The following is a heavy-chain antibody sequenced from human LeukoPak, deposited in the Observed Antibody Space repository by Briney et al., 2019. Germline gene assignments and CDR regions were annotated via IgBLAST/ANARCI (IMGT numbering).Heavy chain of an antibody. Sequence: GGSLRLSCAASGFTFSGSAMSWVRQAPGKGLEWVSGISIGGDYTYYADSVKGRFTISRDNSRDTLYLQMNSLRVEDTAVYYCAKDARRSSGWYFFDHWGQGTLVTVSS. J-gene: IGHJ4*02. CDR1: GFTFSGSA. CDR3: AKDARRSSGWYFFDH. CDR2: ISIGGDYT. D-gene: IGHD6-19*01. V-gene: IGHV3-23*01.